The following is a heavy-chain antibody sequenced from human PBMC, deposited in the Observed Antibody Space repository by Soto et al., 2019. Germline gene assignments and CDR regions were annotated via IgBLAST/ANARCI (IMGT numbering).Heavy chain of an antibody. D-gene: IGHD3-10*01. CDR2: ISYNGNT. V-gene: IGHV4-39*01. J-gene: IGHJ6*02. CDR1: GGSISSTKNY. Sequence: SGSMSLTCTVSGGSISSTKNYWGWIRQPPGKGLEWIGTISYNGNTYYNPSLNGRVIISADTSKNQFSLKLSSLTAADTSVYYCTRRYSFGSGKYGVDVCGQGTMFTVSS. CDR3: TRRYSFGSGKYGVDV.